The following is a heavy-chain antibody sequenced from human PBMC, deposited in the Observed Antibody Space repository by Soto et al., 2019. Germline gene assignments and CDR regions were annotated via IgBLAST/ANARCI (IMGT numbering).Heavy chain of an antibody. D-gene: IGHD4-17*01. CDR1: GGSVSDISYH. V-gene: IGHV4-61*03. CDR3: ARKPRGAATVTSVINWFDP. Sequence: TLSLTCTVSGGSVSDISYHWSWIRQPPGKGLEWIGYIYYTGGTSYNPSLKSRVTISVDTSKNHFSLKLNSVTTADTAVYYCARKPRGAATVTSVINWFDPWGQGALVTVSS. J-gene: IGHJ5*02. CDR2: IYYTGGT.